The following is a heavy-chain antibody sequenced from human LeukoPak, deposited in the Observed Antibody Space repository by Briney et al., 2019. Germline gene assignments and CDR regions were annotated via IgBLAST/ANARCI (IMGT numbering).Heavy chain of an antibody. CDR3: ARGVNSGYFDY. CDR1: GGSISSYY. V-gene: IGHV4-59*01. J-gene: IGHJ4*02. CDR2: IYYSGST. D-gene: IGHD1-26*01. Sequence: KSSETLSLTCTVSGGSISSYYWTWIRQPPGKGLEWIGYIYYSGSTNYNPSLKSRVTISVDTSKNQFSLKLTSVTAADTAVYYCARGVNSGYFDYCGQGTPVTVSS.